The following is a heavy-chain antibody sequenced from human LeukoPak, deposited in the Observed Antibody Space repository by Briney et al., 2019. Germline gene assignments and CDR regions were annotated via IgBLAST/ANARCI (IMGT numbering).Heavy chain of an antibody. CDR2: ISTSRSYI. V-gene: IGHV3-21*01. Sequence: GGSLRLSCAVSGFTFRSYSMNWVRQAPGKGLEWVSSISTSRSYIYYADSVKGRFTISRDNTNNSLYLQMNSLRAEDTAVYYCARHVVVVGFDYWGQGTLVTVSS. CDR3: ARHVVVVGFDY. J-gene: IGHJ4*02. D-gene: IGHD3-22*01. CDR1: GFTFRSYS.